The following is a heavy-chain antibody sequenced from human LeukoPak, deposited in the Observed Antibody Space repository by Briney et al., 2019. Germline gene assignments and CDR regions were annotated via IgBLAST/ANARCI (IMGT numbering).Heavy chain of an antibody. J-gene: IGHJ3*02. CDR1: GFTFSSYG. CDR3: ASYRVSAFDI. D-gene: IGHD1-14*01. V-gene: IGHV3-48*04. Sequence: PGGSLRLSCAASGFTFSSYGMHWVRQAPGKGLEWVSYISSSGSTIYYADSVKGRFTISRDNAKNSLYLQMNSLRAEDTAVYYCASYRVSAFDIWGQGTMVTVSS. CDR2: ISSSGSTI.